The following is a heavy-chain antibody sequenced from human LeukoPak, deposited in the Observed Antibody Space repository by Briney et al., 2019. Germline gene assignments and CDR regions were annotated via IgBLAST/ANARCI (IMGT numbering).Heavy chain of an antibody. V-gene: IGHV3-11*03. CDR2: IRSYGYT. CDR1: GFTFSDYY. J-gene: IGHJ4*02. Sequence: PGGSLRPSCAASGFTFSDYYMSWIRQAPGKGLEWVSYIRSYGYTNYADSVKGRFTISRDNAKNSLYLHMNSLRAEDTAVYYCARRDDLDYWGQGTLVTVSS. D-gene: IGHD1-1*01. CDR3: ARRDDLDY.